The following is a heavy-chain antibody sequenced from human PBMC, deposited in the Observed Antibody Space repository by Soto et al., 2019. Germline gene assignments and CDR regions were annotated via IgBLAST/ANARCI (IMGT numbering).Heavy chain of an antibody. CDR3: ASRYTYSWDSYFNY. J-gene: IGHJ4*02. Sequence: QVQLQESGPGLVKPSGTLSLTCTVSGDSISSNNWWSWVRQSPGKGLEWIGEIYHSGTTYYNPSLKGRVTRSMDMSKNQFSLKLSSVTAADTAVYYCASRYTYSWDSYFNYWGQGTLVTVSS. V-gene: IGHV4-4*02. CDR1: GDSISSNNW. CDR2: IYHSGTT. D-gene: IGHD6-13*01.